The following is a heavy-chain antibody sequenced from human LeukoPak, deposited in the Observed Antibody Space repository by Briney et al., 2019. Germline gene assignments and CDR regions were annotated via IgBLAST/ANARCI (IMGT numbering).Heavy chain of an antibody. D-gene: IGHD3-10*01. CDR3: ARTGDFAMVRGVMDY. V-gene: IGHV4-4*02. Sequence: SGTLSLTCAVSGGSISSSNWWSWVRQPPGKGLEGIGEIYHSGSTNYNPSLKSLVTISVDKSKNQFSLKLSSVTAADTAVYYCARTGDFAMVRGVMDYWGQGTLVTVSS. J-gene: IGHJ4*02. CDR2: IYHSGST. CDR1: GGSISSSNW.